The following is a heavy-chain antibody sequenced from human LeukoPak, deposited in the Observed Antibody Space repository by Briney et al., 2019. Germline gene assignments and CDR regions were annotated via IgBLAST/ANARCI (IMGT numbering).Heavy chain of an antibody. CDR3: VKGGRFLDF. V-gene: IGHV3-21*01. D-gene: IGHD3-3*01. CDR2: ISGSSGYI. Sequence: PGGSLRLSCATSGFTFSGYSMNWVRQAPGKGLEWVSSISGSSGYIYYAESMRGRFTISRDNAQNSLFLQMNSLTAEDTAVYYCVKGGRFLDFWGQGILVTVSS. J-gene: IGHJ4*02. CDR1: GFTFSGYS.